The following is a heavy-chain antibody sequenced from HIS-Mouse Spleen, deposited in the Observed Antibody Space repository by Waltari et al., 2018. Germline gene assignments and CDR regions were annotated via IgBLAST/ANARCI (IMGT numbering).Heavy chain of an antibody. Sequence: QVQLVQSGAEVKKPGASVKVSCKASGYTFTGYYMHWVRQAPGQGLEWMGVINPKSGGTNYAQKFQGRVTMTRETSISTAYMELSRLRSDDTAVYYCARDPTFDAFDIWGQGTMVTVSS. CDR3: ARDPTFDAFDI. CDR1: GYTFTGYY. CDR2: INPKSGGT. J-gene: IGHJ3*02. V-gene: IGHV1-2*02.